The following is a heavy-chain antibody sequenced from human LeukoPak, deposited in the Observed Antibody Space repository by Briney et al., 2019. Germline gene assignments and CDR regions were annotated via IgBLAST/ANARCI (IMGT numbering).Heavy chain of an antibody. Sequence: GGSLRLSCAASGLTFSRYAMSWVRQAPGKGLEWVSAISGSGGSTDYADSVKGRFTISRDNSKNTLYLQMNSLRAEDTAVYYCASTPRGVVVSLYDYWGQGTLVTVSS. CDR2: ISGSGGST. CDR1: GLTFSRYA. J-gene: IGHJ4*02. D-gene: IGHD3-22*01. V-gene: IGHV3-23*01. CDR3: ASTPRGVVVSLYDY.